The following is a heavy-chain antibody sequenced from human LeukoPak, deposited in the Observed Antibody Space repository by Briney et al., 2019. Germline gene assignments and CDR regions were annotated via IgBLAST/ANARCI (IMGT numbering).Heavy chain of an antibody. CDR2: IYYSGST. D-gene: IGHD5-24*01. V-gene: IGHV4-59*08. J-gene: IGHJ4*02. Sequence: PSETLSLTCTVSGGSISSHYWNWIRQPPGKGLEWIGYIYYSGSTNYNPSLKSRVTISVDTSKNQFSLKLQSVIAADTAIYYCAGRWRGTLDYWGQGSLVAVSS. CDR3: AGRWRGTLDY. CDR1: GGSISSHY.